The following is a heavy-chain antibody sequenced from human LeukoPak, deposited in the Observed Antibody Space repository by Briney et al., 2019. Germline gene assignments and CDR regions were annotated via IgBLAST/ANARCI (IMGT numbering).Heavy chain of an antibody. CDR1: GFTFSTYA. J-gene: IGHJ4*02. D-gene: IGHD3-10*01. CDR3: AKDRLAMVGGVDY. Sequence: GGSLRLSCAASGFTFSTYAVNWVRQAPGKGLEWVSAISSSGGSTYYADSVKGRFTISRDNSKNTVYLQMNSLRAEDTAVYYCAKDRLAMVGGVDYWGQGTLVTVSS. V-gene: IGHV3-23*01. CDR2: ISSSGGST.